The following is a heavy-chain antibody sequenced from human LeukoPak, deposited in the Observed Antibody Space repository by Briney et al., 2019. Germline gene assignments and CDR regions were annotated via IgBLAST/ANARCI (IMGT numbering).Heavy chain of an antibody. D-gene: IGHD1-14*01. CDR2: INYSRNT. CDR1: GHSISSSPEF. Sequence: SHTLSLIYSLSGHSISSSPEFWAWIPQPPAKGVGYIGSINYSRNTYYDPSLKGRVTMCDDTSKNQYSLKVNSMTAADSAVYYCSRLFVTGVDGRGWFHSWGQGTLVTVSS. CDR3: SRLFVTGVDGRGWFHS. J-gene: IGHJ5*01. V-gene: IGHV4-39*01.